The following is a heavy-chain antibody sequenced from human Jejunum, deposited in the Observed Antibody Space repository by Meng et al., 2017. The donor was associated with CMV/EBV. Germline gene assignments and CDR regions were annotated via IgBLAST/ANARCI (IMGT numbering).Heavy chain of an antibody. CDR2: IYESGST. CDR1: GASISSGDSC. CDR3: AREGTNSYYFDY. D-gene: IGHD1-14*01. J-gene: IGHJ4*02. V-gene: IGHV4-30-4*01. Sequence: VSGASISSGDSCWSWLRQPPGKGLEWIGYIYESGSTSYNPSLESRVTISVDTSKNQFSLKVMSVTAADTAVYYCAREGTNSYYFDYWGQGTLVTVSS.